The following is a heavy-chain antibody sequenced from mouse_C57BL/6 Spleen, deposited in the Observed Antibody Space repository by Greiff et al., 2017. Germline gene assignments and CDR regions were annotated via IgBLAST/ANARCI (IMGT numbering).Heavy chain of an antibody. D-gene: IGHD1-1*01. V-gene: IGHV1-64*01. CDR1: GYTFTRYW. Sequence: QVQLQQSGAELVKPGASVKLSCKASGYTFTRYWMHWVTQRPGQGLEWIGMIHPNRGSTNYNEKFPSKATLTVDKSYSTAYMQLSSLTSEDSAVYYSASEITTVVARISRNYYAMDYWGQGTSVTVAS. CDR3: ASEITTVVARISRNYYAMDY. CDR2: IHPNRGST. J-gene: IGHJ4*01.